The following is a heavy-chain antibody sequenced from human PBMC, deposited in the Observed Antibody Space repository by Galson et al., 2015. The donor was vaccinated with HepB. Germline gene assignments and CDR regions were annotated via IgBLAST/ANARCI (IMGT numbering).Heavy chain of an antibody. Sequence: SLRLSCAASGFTFSSYGLHWVRQAPGKGLEWVALISYDATNKYYTDSVKGRFTISRDNSNNTLYLQMNTLRVEDTATYYCAKESEEAVAGPDHWGQGTLVTVSS. CDR2: ISYDATNK. CDR3: AKESEEAVAGPDH. CDR1: GFTFSSYG. V-gene: IGHV3-30*18. J-gene: IGHJ4*02. D-gene: IGHD6-19*01.